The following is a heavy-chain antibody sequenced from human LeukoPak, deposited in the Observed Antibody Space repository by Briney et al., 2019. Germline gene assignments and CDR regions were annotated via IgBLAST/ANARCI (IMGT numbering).Heavy chain of an antibody. Sequence: GGSLRLSCAASGFTFSSYAMHWVRQAPGKGLEWVAVISYDGSNKYYADSVKGRFTISRDNAKNSLYLQMNSLRDEDTAVYYCARDGSTTCPIDYWGQGTLVTVSS. J-gene: IGHJ4*02. CDR3: ARDGSTTCPIDY. CDR2: ISYDGSNK. CDR1: GFTFSSYA. D-gene: IGHD2-2*01. V-gene: IGHV3-30-3*01.